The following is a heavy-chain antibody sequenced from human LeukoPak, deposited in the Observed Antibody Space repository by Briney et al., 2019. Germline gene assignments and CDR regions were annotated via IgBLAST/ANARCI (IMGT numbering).Heavy chain of an antibody. CDR2: ISSSSSYI. J-gene: IGHJ3*02. Sequence: PGGSLRLSCAASGFTFSSYSMNWVRQAPGKGLEWVSSISSSSSYIYYADSVKGRFTISRDNAKNSLYLQMNSLRAEDTAVYYCARDGGGDGSGAFDIWGQGTMVTVSS. D-gene: IGHD2-21*01. CDR1: GFTFSSYS. V-gene: IGHV3-21*01. CDR3: ARDGGGDGSGAFDI.